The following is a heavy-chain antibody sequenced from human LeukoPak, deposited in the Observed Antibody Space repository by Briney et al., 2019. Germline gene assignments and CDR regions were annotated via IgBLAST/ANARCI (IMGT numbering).Heavy chain of an antibody. V-gene: IGHV1-69*05. CDR1: GGTFSSYA. J-gene: IGHJ6*03. CDR3: ARGWYGSPYYYYYMDV. Sequence: SVKVSCKASGGTFSSYAISWVRQAPGQGLEWMGGIIPIFGTANYAQKFQGRVTITTDESTSTAYMELSSLRSEDTAVYYCARGWYGSPYYYYYMDVWGKGTTVTVSS. CDR2: IIPIFGTA. D-gene: IGHD3-10*01.